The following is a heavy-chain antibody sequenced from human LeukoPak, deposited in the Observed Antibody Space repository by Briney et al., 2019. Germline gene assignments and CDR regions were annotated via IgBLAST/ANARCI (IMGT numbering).Heavy chain of an antibody. CDR3: ARSGWFGETWYFDL. D-gene: IGHD3-10*01. CDR1: GYSISSGYS. V-gene: IGHV4-38-2*02. Sequence: SETLSLTCTVSGYSISSGYSWGWIRQTPGKGLEWIGTFYHSGSTSYNPSLKSRVTKSVDTSKNQFSMKLSSVTAADTAVYYCARSGWFGETWYFDLWGRGTLVTVSS. CDR2: FYHSGST. J-gene: IGHJ2*01.